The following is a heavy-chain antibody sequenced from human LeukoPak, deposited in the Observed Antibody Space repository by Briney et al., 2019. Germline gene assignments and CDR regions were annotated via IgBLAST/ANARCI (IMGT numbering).Heavy chain of an antibody. V-gene: IGHV3-21*01. CDR2: ITTSSTYT. Sequence: PGGSLRLSCAASGFSFSSYNMNWVRQAPGKGLEWVSSITTSSTYTFYAGSVKGRFTISRDNAKNTVYLQVNSLRAEDTAVYYCARVPAAAPGQGIDYWGQGTLVTVSS. J-gene: IGHJ4*02. D-gene: IGHD6-13*01. CDR1: GFSFSSYN. CDR3: ARVPAAAPGQGIDY.